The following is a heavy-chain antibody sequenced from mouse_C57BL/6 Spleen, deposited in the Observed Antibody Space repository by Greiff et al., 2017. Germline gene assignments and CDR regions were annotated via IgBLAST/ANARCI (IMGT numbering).Heavy chain of an antibody. D-gene: IGHD1-1*01. V-gene: IGHV5-16*01. Sequence: EVKLVESEGGLVQPGSSMKLSCTASGFTFSDYYMAWVRQVPEKGLEWVANINYDGSSTYYLDSLKSRFIISRDNAKNILYLQMSSLKSEDTATYYCAREDYGSSYYFDVWGTGTTVTVSS. CDR1: GFTFSDYY. J-gene: IGHJ1*03. CDR3: AREDYGSSYYFDV. CDR2: INYDGSST.